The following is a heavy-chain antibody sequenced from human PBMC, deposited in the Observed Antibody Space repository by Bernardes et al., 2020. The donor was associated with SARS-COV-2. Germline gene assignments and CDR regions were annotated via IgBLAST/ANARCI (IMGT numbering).Heavy chain of an antibody. D-gene: IGHD3-3*01. V-gene: IGHV3-48*02. CDR2: ISSSSSTI. J-gene: IGHJ6*02. CDR1: GFTFSSYS. Sequence: GGSLRLSCAASGFTFSSYSMNWVRQAPGKGLEWVSYISSSSSTIYYADSVKGRFTISRDNAKNSLYLQMNSLRDEDTAVYYCARDTDYDFWSGYIYGMDVWGQGTTVTVSS. CDR3: ARDTDYDFWSGYIYGMDV.